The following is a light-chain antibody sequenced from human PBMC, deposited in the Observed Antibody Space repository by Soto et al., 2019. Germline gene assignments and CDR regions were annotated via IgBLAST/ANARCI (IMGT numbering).Light chain of an antibody. Sequence: EIVLTQSPGTLSLSPGERATFSCRASQTVNRNYLAWYQQKPGQAPRLLIYGASSRATGIPDRFSGSGSGTDFTLTISRLEPEDFVVYHCQQYDNSPITFGQGTRLEIK. CDR1: QTVNRNY. CDR2: GAS. CDR3: QQYDNSPIT. V-gene: IGKV3-20*01. J-gene: IGKJ5*01.